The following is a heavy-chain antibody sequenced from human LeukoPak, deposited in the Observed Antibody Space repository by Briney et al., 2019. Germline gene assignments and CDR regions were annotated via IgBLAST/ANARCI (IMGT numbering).Heavy chain of an antibody. D-gene: IGHD6-19*01. CDR1: GFTFSSYA. V-gene: IGHV3-23*01. J-gene: IGHJ4*02. Sequence: GGSLRLSCAASGFTFSSYAMSWVRQAPGKGLEWVSAISDSGGSTYYADSVKGRFTISRDNSKNTLNLQMNSLRAEDTAVYYCAKVRVSIAVALKPDFDYWGQGTLVTVSS. CDR3: AKVRVSIAVALKPDFDY. CDR2: ISDSGGST.